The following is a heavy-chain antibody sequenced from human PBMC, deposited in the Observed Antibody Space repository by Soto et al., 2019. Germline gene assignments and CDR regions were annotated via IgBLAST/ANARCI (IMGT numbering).Heavy chain of an antibody. CDR1: GGTFSSYT. D-gene: IGHD3-22*01. V-gene: IGHV1-69*02. J-gene: IGHJ4*02. CDR2: IIPILGIA. CDR3: ASPDSSGSSYFDY. Sequence: ASVKVSCKASGGTFSSYTISWVRQAPGQGLEWMGRIIPILGIANYAQKFQGRVTITADKSTSTAYMELSSLRSEDTALYYCASPDSSGSSYFDYWGQGTLVTVSS.